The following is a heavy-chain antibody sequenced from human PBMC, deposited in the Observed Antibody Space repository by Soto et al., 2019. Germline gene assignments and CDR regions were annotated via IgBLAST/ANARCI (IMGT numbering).Heavy chain of an antibody. J-gene: IGHJ4*02. CDR1: GGSISSSSYY. CDR2: IYYSGST. V-gene: IGHV4-39*01. CDR3: ARASAVADPFDY. Sequence: QLQLQESGPGLVKPSETLSLTCTVSGGSISSSSYYWGWIRQPPGKGLEWIGSIYYSGSTYYNPSLKSRVTISVDTSKNQFSLKLSSVTAADTAVYYCARASAVADPFDYWGQGTLVTVSS. D-gene: IGHD6-19*01.